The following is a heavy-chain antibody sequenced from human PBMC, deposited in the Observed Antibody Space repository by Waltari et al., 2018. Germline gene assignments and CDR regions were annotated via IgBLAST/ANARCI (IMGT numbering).Heavy chain of an antibody. CDR1: GGTYNTYA. J-gene: IGHJ6*03. CDR3: ARGPPFRGYYYFYYMDV. V-gene: IGHV1-69*14. CDR2: IVPIFGTA. D-gene: IGHD3-16*01. Sequence: QVQLVQSGDEVKKHGSSVKVSCKDSGGTYNTYAISWVRQAPGLGLEWMGGIVPIFGTASYAQKFQVRVMITADKSTGTAYMELSSLRSEDTAVYFCARGPPFRGYYYFYYMDVWGKGTTVNVSS.